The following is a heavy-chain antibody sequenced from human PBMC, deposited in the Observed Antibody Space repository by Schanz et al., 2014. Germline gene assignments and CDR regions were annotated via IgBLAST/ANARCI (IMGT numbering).Heavy chain of an antibody. CDR3: ARDPNTSAWLPYFDT. J-gene: IGHJ4*02. D-gene: IGHD6-19*01. Sequence: QVQLVESGGGVVQPGRSLRLSCAASGFTFSNHGMHWVRQSPGKGLEWVALIWYDGSNEYYADSVKGRFTISRDNPKKTLYLQMNSLRAEDTAVYYCARDPNTSAWLPYFDTWGQGTLVTVSS. CDR2: IWYDGSNE. V-gene: IGHV3-33*01. CDR1: GFTFSNHG.